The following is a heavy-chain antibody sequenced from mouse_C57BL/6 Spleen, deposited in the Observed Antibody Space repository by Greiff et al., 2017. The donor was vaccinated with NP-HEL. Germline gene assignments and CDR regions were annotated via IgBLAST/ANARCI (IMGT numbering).Heavy chain of an antibody. CDR3: ARREGDSSGYRTWFAY. Sequence: QVTLKECGPGILQSSQTLSLTCSFSGFSLSTSGMGVSWIRQPSGKGLEWLAHIYWDDDKRYNPSLKSRLTISKDTSRNQVFLKITSVDTADTATYYCARREGDSSGYRTWFAYWGQGTLVTVSA. D-gene: IGHD3-2*02. CDR1: GFSLSTSGMG. CDR2: IYWDDDK. V-gene: IGHV8-12*01. J-gene: IGHJ3*01.